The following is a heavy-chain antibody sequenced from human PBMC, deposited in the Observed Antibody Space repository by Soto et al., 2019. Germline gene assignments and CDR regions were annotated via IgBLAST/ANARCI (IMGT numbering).Heavy chain of an antibody. D-gene: IGHD6-13*01. J-gene: IGHJ4*02. CDR1: GGSVSCRSYY. CDR3: ARHAYRGYSSSWYFED. V-gene: IGHV4-39*01. Sequence: SETLSLTCNVSGGSVSCRSYYWGWIRQAPGKGLEWIVSTYYSAGTYYNPSLKSRITTSMDASKNQFPLTVTSVTAADTAIYYCARHAYRGYSSSWYFEDWGQGTPVTVSS. CDR2: TYYSAGT.